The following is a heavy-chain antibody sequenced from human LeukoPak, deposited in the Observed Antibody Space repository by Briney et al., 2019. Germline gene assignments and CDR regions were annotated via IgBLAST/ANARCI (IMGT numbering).Heavy chain of an antibody. Sequence: GGSLRLSCAASGFTFSSYWMNWVRQAPGKGLVWVSRIHGDGSNIRYADSVKGRFTISRDNAKNTLYLEMNSLRAEDTAVYYCATNSWRQATYMDVWGKGTTVTISS. D-gene: IGHD5-18*01. J-gene: IGHJ6*03. CDR1: GFTFSSYW. V-gene: IGHV3-74*01. CDR3: ATNSWRQATYMDV. CDR2: IHGDGSNI.